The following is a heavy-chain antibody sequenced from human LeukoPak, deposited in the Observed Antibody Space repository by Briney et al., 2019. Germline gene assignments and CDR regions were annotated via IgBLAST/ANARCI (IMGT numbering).Heavy chain of an antibody. V-gene: IGHV3-23*01. Sequence: PGGTLRLSCAASGFTFSSYGMSWVRQAPGKGLEWVSAISATGGTTYYADSVKGRFTISRDNSKNTLYLQMNSLRAEDTAFYYCARDRAPYCSGGSCALQYWGQGTLVIVSS. D-gene: IGHD2-15*01. CDR3: ARDRAPYCSGGSCALQY. CDR1: GFTFSSYG. CDR2: ISATGGTT. J-gene: IGHJ4*02.